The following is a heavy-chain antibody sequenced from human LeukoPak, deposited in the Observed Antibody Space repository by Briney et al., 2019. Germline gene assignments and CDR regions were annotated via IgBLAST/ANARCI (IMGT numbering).Heavy chain of an antibody. Sequence: SQTLSLTCAVPGDSISSGGYSWSWIRQPPGKGLEWIGYISHTGSSNYNPSLKSRVTISVDRSKNQFSLNLSSVTAADTAVYYCAREGYGDSGWFDPWGQGTLATVSS. D-gene: IGHD4-17*01. CDR2: ISHTGSS. CDR1: GDSISSGGYS. V-gene: IGHV4-30-2*01. CDR3: AREGYGDSGWFDP. J-gene: IGHJ5*02.